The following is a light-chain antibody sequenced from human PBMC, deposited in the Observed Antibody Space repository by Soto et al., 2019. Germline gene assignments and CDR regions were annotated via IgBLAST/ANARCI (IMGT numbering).Light chain of an antibody. Sequence: QSALTQPASVSGSPGQSITISCTGSTSDIGGYNYVSWYQQHPGTAPKLLIYDVSYRPSGISDRFSGSKSGNTASLTISGLQPEDEADYYCSSYGASSTLFGGGTQLTVL. V-gene: IGLV2-14*03. CDR3: SSYGASSTL. CDR1: TSDIGGYNY. CDR2: DVS. J-gene: IGLJ2*01.